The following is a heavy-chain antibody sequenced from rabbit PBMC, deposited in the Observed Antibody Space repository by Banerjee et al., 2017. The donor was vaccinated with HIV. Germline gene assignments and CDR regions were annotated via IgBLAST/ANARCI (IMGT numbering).Heavy chain of an antibody. V-gene: IGHV1S45*01. Sequence: QEQLVESGGGLVQPEGSLTLTCKASGFDFSSSGMCWVRQALGKGPEWIACIITGTGITYYANWAKGRFTISKTSSTTVTLQMTSLTAADTATYFCTRDFTGVIGWNFNLWGQGTLVTVS. D-gene: IGHD7-1*01. CDR1: GFDFSSSG. CDR2: IITGTGIT. J-gene: IGHJ4*01. CDR3: TRDFTGVIGWNFNL.